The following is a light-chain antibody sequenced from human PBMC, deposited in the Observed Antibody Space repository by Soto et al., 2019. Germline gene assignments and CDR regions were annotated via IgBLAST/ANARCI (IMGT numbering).Light chain of an antibody. Sequence: QSVLTQPPSASGTPGQRVTISCSGSSSNIGSNYVYWYQQLPGTAPKLLSYRNNQRPSGVPDRFSGSKSGTSASLAISGLRSEDEADYYCAAWDDSLSGPVFGGGTKVNVL. V-gene: IGLV1-47*01. CDR2: RNN. CDR3: AAWDDSLSGPV. J-gene: IGLJ2*01. CDR1: SSNIGSNY.